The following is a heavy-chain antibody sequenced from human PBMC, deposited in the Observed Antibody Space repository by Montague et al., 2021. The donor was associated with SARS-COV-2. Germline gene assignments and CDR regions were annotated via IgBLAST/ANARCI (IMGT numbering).Heavy chain of an antibody. Sequence: SLRLSCAASGFTFSSYSMNWVRQAPGKGLEWVSSISSSSSYIYYADSVKGRFTVSRDNAKNSLYLQMNSLRAEDTAVYYCARDAHYDILTSYFGYWGQGTLVTVSS. D-gene: IGHD3-9*01. CDR1: GFTFSSYS. CDR3: ARDAHYDILTSYFGY. CDR2: ISSSSSYI. V-gene: IGHV3-21*01. J-gene: IGHJ4*02.